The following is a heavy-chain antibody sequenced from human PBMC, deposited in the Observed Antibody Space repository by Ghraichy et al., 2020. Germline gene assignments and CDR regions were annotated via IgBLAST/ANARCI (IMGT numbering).Heavy chain of an antibody. J-gene: IGHJ4*02. V-gene: IGHV5-51*01. CDR3: ATLPNPTSGSSFVH. D-gene: IGHD6-6*01. CDR1: GYSFTTYW. CDR2: IYPDDSDT. Sequence: GESLNISCKGSGYSFTTYWIGWVRQMPGKGLEWMGIIYPDDSDTTYSPSFQGQVTISVDNSFNSAYLQWSSLKASDTAMYYCATLPNPTSGSSFVHWGQGTLVTVSS.